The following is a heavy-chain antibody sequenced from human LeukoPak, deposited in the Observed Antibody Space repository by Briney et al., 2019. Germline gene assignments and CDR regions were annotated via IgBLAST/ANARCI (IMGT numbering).Heavy chain of an antibody. J-gene: IGHJ6*02. D-gene: IGHD2-21*02. CDR3: ATTLGNCGGDCYSPYYYYGMDV. CDR2: INPADSGT. V-gene: IGHV5-51*01. Sequence: GESLKISCKGSGYSITSYWIGWLRPPPGKGLEWMGIINPADSGTRYSPSFQGEVTISADKSISTAYLQWSSLKASDTAMYYCATTLGNCGGDCYSPYYYYGMDVWGQGTTVTVSS. CDR1: GYSITSYW.